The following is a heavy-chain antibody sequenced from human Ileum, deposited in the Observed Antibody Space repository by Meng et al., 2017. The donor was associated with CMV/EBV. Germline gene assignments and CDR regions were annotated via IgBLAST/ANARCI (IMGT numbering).Heavy chain of an antibody. CDR3: AREGYTSGWEEDNWFDP. V-gene: IGHV1-69*05. J-gene: IGHJ5*02. CDR1: GSLSSYA. Sequence: GSLSSYAISWVRQAPGQGLEWMGGIIPIFGKANYAQKFQGRVTITTDESTSTAYMELSSLRSEDTAVYYCAREGYTSGWEEDNWFDPWGQGTLVTVSS. D-gene: IGHD3-16*02. CDR2: IIPIFGKA.